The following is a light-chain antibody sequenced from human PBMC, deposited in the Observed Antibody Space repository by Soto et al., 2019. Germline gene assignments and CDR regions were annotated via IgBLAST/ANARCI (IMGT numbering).Light chain of an antibody. CDR1: TGTVTTTHY. Sequence: QAVVTQEPSLTVSPGGTVTLTCGSTTGTVTTTHYPYWFQQKPGQAPRTLIYDTSNKHSWTPARFSGSLLGGEAALTLSGAQPEDEADYYCLLSYSGPVVFGGGTKLTVL. CDR2: DTS. CDR3: LLSYSGPVV. J-gene: IGLJ2*01. V-gene: IGLV7-46*01.